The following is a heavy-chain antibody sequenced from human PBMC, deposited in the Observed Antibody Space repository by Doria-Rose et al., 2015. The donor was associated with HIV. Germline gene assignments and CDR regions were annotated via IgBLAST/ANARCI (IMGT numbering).Heavy chain of an antibody. D-gene: IGHD6-13*01. J-gene: IGHJ4*02. CDR3: ARIKSSRWYHKYYFDF. Sequence: QESGPVLVKPTETLTLTCTVSGVSLSSPGMGVSWIRQPPGKALEWLANIFSDDERSYKTSLKSRLTISRCTSKSQVVLTMTDTDPVDTATYYCARIKSSRWYHKYYFDFWGQGTLVIVSA. CDR1: GVSLSSPGMG. V-gene: IGHV2-26*01. CDR2: IFSDDER.